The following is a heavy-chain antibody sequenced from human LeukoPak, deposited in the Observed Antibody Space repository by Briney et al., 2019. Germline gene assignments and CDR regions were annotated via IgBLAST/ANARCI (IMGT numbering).Heavy chain of an antibody. CDR3: ARVPRPNLTYYDFWSGSRSGAFDI. Sequence: PGGSLRLSCAASGFTFSSYGMHWVRQAPGRGLEWVAFIRYDGSNKYYADSVKGRFTISRDNSKNTLYLQMNSLRAEDTAVYYCARVPRPNLTYYDFWSGSRSGAFDIWGQGTMVTVSS. J-gene: IGHJ3*02. CDR1: GFTFSSYG. D-gene: IGHD3-3*01. V-gene: IGHV3-30*02. CDR2: IRYDGSNK.